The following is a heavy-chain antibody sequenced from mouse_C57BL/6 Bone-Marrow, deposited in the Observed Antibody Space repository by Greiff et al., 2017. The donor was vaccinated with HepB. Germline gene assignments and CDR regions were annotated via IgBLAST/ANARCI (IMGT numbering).Heavy chain of an antibody. V-gene: IGHV14-4*01. CDR3: TTVVAKVDY. CDR2: IDPENGDT. Sequence: EVQLQQSGAELVRPGASVKLSCTASGFNFKDDYMHWVKQRPEQGLEWIGWIDPENGDTEDASKFQGKATITADNSSNTAYLQLSSLTSEDTAVYYCTTVVAKVDYWGQGTTLTVSS. D-gene: IGHD1-1*01. CDR1: GFNFKDDY. J-gene: IGHJ2*01.